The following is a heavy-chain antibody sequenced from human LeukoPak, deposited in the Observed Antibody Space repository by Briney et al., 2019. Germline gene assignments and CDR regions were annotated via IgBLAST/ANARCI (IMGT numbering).Heavy chain of an antibody. V-gene: IGHV3-7*01. J-gene: IGHJ5*02. Sequence: GGSLRLSCAASGFTFSSYWMSWVRQAPGKGLEWVANIKQDGSEKYYVDSVKGRFTISRDNAKNSLYLQMNSLRAEDTAVYYCAREVAEMIVETPGWFDPWGQGTLVTVSS. D-gene: IGHD3-22*01. CDR2: IKQDGSEK. CDR1: GFTFSSYW. CDR3: AREVAEMIVETPGWFDP.